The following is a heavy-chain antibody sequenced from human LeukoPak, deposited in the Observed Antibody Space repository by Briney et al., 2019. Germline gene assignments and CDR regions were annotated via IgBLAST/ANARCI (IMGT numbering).Heavy chain of an antibody. CDR3: ATRSVSSSWYTSHYYYMDV. D-gene: IGHD6-13*01. V-gene: IGHV4-59*01. CDR1: GGSFSGYY. Sequence: PSETLSLTCAVYGGSFSGYYWSWIRQPPGKGLEWIGYIYYSGSTNYNPSLKGRVTISVDTSKNQFSLKLSSVTAADTAAYYCATRSVSSSWYTSHYYYMDVWGKGTTVTVSS. CDR2: IYYSGST. J-gene: IGHJ6*03.